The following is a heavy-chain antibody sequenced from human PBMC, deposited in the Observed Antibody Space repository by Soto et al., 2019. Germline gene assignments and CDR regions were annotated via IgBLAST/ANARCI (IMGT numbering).Heavy chain of an antibody. V-gene: IGHV1-69*13. Sequence: SSVKVSCKASGGTFSSYAISWVRQAPGQGLEWMGGIIPIFGTANYAQKFQGRVTITADESTSTAYMELSSLRSEDTAVYYCARGKMTTVTLYYYYGMDVWGQGTTVTVSS. CDR1: GGTFSSYA. D-gene: IGHD4-4*01. CDR3: ARGKMTTVTLYYYYGMDV. CDR2: IIPIFGTA. J-gene: IGHJ6*02.